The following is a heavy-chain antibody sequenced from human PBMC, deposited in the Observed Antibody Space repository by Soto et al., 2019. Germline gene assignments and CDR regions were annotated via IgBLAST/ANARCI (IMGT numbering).Heavy chain of an antibody. CDR1: GDSISPYF. V-gene: IGHV4-59*01. D-gene: IGHD2-15*01. CDR3: ARVLRYCSGGSCFPYDY. CDR2: IYYRGNT. J-gene: IGHJ4*02. Sequence: SETLSLTCNVSGDSISPYFWSWIRQPPGKGLEFIAYIYYRGNTNYNPSLKSRVTISVDTSKNQFSLKLNSVTAADTAVYYCARVLRYCSGGSCFPYDYWGQGTSVTVSS.